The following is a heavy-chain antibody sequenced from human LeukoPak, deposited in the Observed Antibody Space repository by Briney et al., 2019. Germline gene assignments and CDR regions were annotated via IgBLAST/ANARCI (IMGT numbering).Heavy chain of an antibody. Sequence: TSETLSLTCTVSGGSISSYYGSWIRQPPGKGLEWIGYIYYSGSTNYNPSLKSRVTISVDMSKNQFSLKLSSVTAADTAVYYCARRTGYYDGFHYGGEGTLVTVSS. CDR1: GGSISSYY. CDR3: ARRTGYYDGFHY. J-gene: IGHJ4*02. CDR2: IYYSGST. D-gene: IGHD3/OR15-3a*01. V-gene: IGHV4-59*01.